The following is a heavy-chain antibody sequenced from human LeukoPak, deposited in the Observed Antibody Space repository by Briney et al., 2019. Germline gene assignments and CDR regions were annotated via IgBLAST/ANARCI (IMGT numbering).Heavy chain of an antibody. Sequence: GGSLRLSCAASGFTFSSSAMGWVRQAAGKGLEWVSAIHSGGGSTYYADSVKGRFTISRDNAKNTLYLQMNSLRAADTAVYFCARVPNSGSNYYFDYWGLGTLVTVSS. CDR1: GFTFSSSA. V-gene: IGHV3-23*01. CDR3: ARVPNSGSNYYFDY. D-gene: IGHD1-26*01. CDR2: IHSGGGST. J-gene: IGHJ4*02.